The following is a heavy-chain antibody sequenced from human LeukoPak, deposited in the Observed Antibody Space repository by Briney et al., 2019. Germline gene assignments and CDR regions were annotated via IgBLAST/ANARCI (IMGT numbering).Heavy chain of an antibody. CDR1: GFTFSSYG. D-gene: IGHD3-10*01. V-gene: IGHV3-33*01. CDR2: IWYDESNK. Sequence: PGRSLRLSCAASGFTFSSYGMHWVRQAPGKGLEWVAVIWYDESNKYYADSVKGRFAIFRDNSKNTLYLQMNSLRVEDTAVYFCARVWYGSGSYYLDYWGQGTLVPVSS. CDR3: ARVWYGSGSYYLDY. J-gene: IGHJ4*02.